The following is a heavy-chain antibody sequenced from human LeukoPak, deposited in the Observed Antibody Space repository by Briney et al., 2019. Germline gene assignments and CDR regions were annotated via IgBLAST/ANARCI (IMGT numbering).Heavy chain of an antibody. D-gene: IGHD6-19*01. Sequence: PSETLSLTCTVSAYSISSGYYWGWIRQPPGKGLEWIGSMYHSGNTYYNPALKSRITLSVDTSKNHFYPKVGPVSAADTAVYYCARDRLYNSGWYRDKWGQGTLVTVSS. V-gene: IGHV4-38-2*02. J-gene: IGHJ4*02. CDR3: ARDRLYNSGWYRDK. CDR2: MYHSGNT. CDR1: AYSISSGYY.